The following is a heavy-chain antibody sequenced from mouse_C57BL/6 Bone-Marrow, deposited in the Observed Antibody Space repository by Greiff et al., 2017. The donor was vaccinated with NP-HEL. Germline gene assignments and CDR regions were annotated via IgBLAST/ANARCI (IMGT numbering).Heavy chain of an antibody. CDR1: GFTFSSYA. CDR3: ARVLGGNYDYAMDY. V-gene: IGHV5-4*03. CDR2: ISDGGSYT. J-gene: IGHJ4*01. D-gene: IGHD2-1*01. Sequence: EVMLVESGGGLVKPGGSLKLSCAASGFTFSSYAMSWVRQTPEKRLEWVATISDGGSYTYYPDNVKGRFTISRDNAKNKLYLQMSHLKSEDTAMYYCARVLGGNYDYAMDYWGQGTSVTVSS.